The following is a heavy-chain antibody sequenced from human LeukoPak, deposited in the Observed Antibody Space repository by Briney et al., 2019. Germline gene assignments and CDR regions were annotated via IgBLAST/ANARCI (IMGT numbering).Heavy chain of an antibody. CDR3: ATELGWSGAFQFDP. V-gene: IGHV1-24*01. Sequence: VASVKVSCTISGYTFTELSIHWVRRAPGKGLEWMGGFDPEDGETMYAQTLQGRVIMTEDTSTDTAYMELSSLRSDDTAMYYCATELGWSGAFQFDPRGQGTLVIVSS. D-gene: IGHD3-3*01. J-gene: IGHJ5*02. CDR1: GYTFTELS. CDR2: FDPEDGET.